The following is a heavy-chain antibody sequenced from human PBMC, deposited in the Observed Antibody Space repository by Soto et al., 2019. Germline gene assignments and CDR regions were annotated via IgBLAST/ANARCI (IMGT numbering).Heavy chain of an antibody. D-gene: IGHD2-2*01. CDR1: GGSVSSGDSS. J-gene: IGHJ5*02. V-gene: IGHV4-30-4*08. CDR2: IYSSGST. CDR3: ARHACAIVLSPAAMMRSGWFDP. Sequence: SETLSLTCTVSGGSVSSGDSSWTSIRQPPGKGLKWIGYIYSSGSTFYSPSLKSRVTISVDTSKNHFSLQLSSVTAADTAIYYCARHACAIVLSPAAMMRSGWFDPWGQGTLVTSPQ.